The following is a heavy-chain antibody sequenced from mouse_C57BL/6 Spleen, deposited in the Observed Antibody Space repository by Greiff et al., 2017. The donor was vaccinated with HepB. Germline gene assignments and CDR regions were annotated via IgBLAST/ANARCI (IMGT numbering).Heavy chain of an antibody. J-gene: IGHJ2*01. D-gene: IGHD2-5*01. CDR2: IYPGSGNT. Sequence: QVQLKESGAELVRPGASVKLSCKASGYTFTDYYINWVKQRPGQGLEWIARIYPGSGNTYYNEKFKGKATLTAEKSSSTAYMQLSSLTSEDSAVYFCARTSNAYYFDYWGQGTTLTVSS. V-gene: IGHV1-76*01. CDR1: GYTFTDYY. CDR3: ARTSNAYYFDY.